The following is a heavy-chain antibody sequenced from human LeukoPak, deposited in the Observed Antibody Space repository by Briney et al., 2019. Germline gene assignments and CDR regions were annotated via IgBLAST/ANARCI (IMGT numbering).Heavy chain of an antibody. CDR3: ARASTGAAVNWFFDL. CDR1: GFTFSSYA. Sequence: PGGSLTLSCAASGFTFSSYAVHWVRQAPGKGLEWVAFTSSDGSNKKYADSVKGRFTISRDNSKNTLYLQMNSLRTEDTAVYYCARASTGAAVNWFFDLWGRGTLVTVSS. CDR2: TSSDGSNK. D-gene: IGHD2-15*01. V-gene: IGHV3-30*04. J-gene: IGHJ2*01.